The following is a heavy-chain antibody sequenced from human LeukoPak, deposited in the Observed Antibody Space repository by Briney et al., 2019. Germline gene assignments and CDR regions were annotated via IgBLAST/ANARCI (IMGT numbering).Heavy chain of an antibody. CDR3: AANQWLVSFDY. J-gene: IGHJ4*02. Sequence: GGSLRLSCAASGFTLSTYSLNWVRQAPGKGLEWVSYISSSSTIYYADSVKSRFTISRDNAKNSLYLQMNRLRAEDTAVYYCAANQWLVSFDYWGQGTLVTVSS. CDR1: GFTLSTYS. D-gene: IGHD6-19*01. CDR2: ISSSSTI. V-gene: IGHV3-48*01.